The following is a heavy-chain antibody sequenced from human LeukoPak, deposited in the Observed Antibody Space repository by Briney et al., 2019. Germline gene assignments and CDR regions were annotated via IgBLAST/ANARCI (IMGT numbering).Heavy chain of an antibody. CDR2: ISPSGST. CDR3: ARSPRQRFGEFYRPRRSYYFDY. V-gene: IGHV4-4*07. D-gene: IGHD3-10*01. J-gene: IGHJ4*02. Sequence: SETLSLTCTVSGGSISSYYWSWIRQPAGKGLEWIGRISPSGSTNYNPSLTSRVTISVDTSKNQFSLKVSSVTAADTAVYYCARSPRQRFGEFYRPRRSYYFDYWGQGALVTVSS. CDR1: GGSISSYY.